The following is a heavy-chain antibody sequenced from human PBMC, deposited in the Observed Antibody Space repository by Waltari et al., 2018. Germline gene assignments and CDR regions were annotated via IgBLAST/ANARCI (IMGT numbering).Heavy chain of an antibody. CDR3: VRPLCHGNTCYDAFDV. J-gene: IGHJ3*01. Sequence: QVQLEQSGAVVTKPGASLRVPCKSVGETFNGYSISWVRQVPGLGLEWMGRIIPFPGKPYHGPNVPGRVTFSADTSTDIAYMDLTRFTTDDTALYFCVRPLCHGNTCYDAFDVWGRGTRVTVSS. CDR2: IIPFPGKP. V-gene: IGHV1-69*02. CDR1: GETFNGYS.